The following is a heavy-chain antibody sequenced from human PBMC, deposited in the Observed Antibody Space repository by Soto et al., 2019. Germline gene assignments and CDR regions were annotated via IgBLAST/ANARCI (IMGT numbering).Heavy chain of an antibody. V-gene: IGHV1-3*01. D-gene: IGHD2-2*01. Sequence: GASVKVSCKASGYTLTSYAMHWVRQAPGQRLEWMGWINAGNGNTKYSQKFQGRVTITRDTSASTAYMELSSLRSEDTAVYYCARGYMCSSTSCPWATWFDPWGQGTLVTVSS. CDR1: GYTLTSYA. J-gene: IGHJ5*02. CDR2: INAGNGNT. CDR3: ARGYMCSSTSCPWATWFDP.